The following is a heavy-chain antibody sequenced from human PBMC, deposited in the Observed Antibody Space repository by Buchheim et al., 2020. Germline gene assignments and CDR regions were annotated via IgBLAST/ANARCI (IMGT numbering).Heavy chain of an antibody. CDR2: IWYDGSNK. J-gene: IGHJ2*01. CDR1: GFTFSSYG. V-gene: IGHV3-33*01. CDR3: ARDRDTIFGVITPGWYFDL. Sequence: QVQLVESGGGVVQPGRSLRLSCAASGFTFSSYGMHWVRQAPGKGLEWVAVIWYDGSNKYYADSVKDRFTISRDNSKNKLYLQMNSLRAEDTAVYYCARDRDTIFGVITPGWYFDLWGRGTL. D-gene: IGHD3-3*01.